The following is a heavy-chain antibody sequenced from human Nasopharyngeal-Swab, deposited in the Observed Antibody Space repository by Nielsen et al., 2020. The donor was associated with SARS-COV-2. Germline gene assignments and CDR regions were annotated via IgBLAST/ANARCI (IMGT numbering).Heavy chain of an antibody. CDR2: IKQDGSEK. D-gene: IGHD6-13*01. Sequence: GESLKISCAASGFTFSSYWMSWVRQAPGKGLEWVANIKQDGSEKYYVDSVKGRFTITRDNAKNSLYLQMNSLRAEDTAVHYCARDYYSSSSSWYDYYYYGMDVWGQGTTVTVSS. CDR1: GFTFSSYW. CDR3: ARDYYSSSSSWYDYYYYGMDV. V-gene: IGHV3-7*03. J-gene: IGHJ6*02.